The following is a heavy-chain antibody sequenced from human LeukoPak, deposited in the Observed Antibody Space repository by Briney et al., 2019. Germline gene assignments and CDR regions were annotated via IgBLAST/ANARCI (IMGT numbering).Heavy chain of an antibody. D-gene: IGHD3-10*01. J-gene: IGHJ4*02. CDR2: LYSSGST. CDR1: GRPLSGYY. CDR3: ARHYGSGTYPLDY. Sequence: SETLSLTCTVWGRPLSGYYWIWIAHPPGKGLVWIGYLYSSGSTKYNPSLESRLTISVGTSKNQFSLKLSSMPAADTAVYYCARHYGSGTYPLDYWGQGTLVTVSS. V-gene: IGHV4-59*08.